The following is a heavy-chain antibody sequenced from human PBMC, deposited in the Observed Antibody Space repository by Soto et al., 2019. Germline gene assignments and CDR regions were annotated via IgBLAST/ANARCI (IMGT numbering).Heavy chain of an antibody. D-gene: IGHD3-10*01. CDR3: ARRVVRGENWLDS. Sequence: LALTCAVSVGSISSGGYSWSLIRQPPGKGLEWIGYIYHSGSTYYNPSLKSRVTISVDRSKNQFSLKLSSVTAADPALYYCARRVVRGENWLDSCRKRSRVTVSS. V-gene: IGHV4-30-2*01. CDR1: VGSISSGGYS. CDR2: IYHSGST. J-gene: IGHJ5*01.